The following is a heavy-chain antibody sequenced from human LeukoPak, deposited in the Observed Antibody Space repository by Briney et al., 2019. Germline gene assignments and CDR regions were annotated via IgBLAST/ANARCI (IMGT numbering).Heavy chain of an antibody. CDR1: GFTFSSYA. D-gene: IGHD6-13*01. Sequence: GGSLRLSCAASGFTFSSYAMSWVRQAPGKGLEWVSGISGSGDSTYYADSVKGRFTISRDNSKNTLYLQMNSLRAEDTAVYYCARPSTSGIAAAGLKYWGQGTLVTVSS. CDR3: ARPSTSGIAAAGLKY. J-gene: IGHJ4*02. CDR2: ISGSGDST. V-gene: IGHV3-23*01.